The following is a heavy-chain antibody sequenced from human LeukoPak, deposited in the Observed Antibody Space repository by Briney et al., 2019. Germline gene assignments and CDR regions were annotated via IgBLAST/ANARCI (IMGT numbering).Heavy chain of an antibody. J-gene: IGHJ6*03. V-gene: IGHV1-8*03. Sequence: ASVKVSCKASGYMFTNYGINWVRQATGQGLEWMGWMNPQSGNTGYAQKFRGRVTITRDTSITTAYMELSSLRSEDTAVYYCARGPNYSNFGSAYYYYMDVGGKGPRSPSP. CDR3: ARGPNYSNFGSAYYYYMDV. CDR1: GYMFTNYG. CDR2: MNPQSGNT. D-gene: IGHD4-11*01.